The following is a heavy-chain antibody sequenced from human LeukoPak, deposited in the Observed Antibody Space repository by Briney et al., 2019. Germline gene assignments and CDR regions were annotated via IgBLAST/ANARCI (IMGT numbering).Heavy chain of an antibody. CDR3: ARERVPAAAFVWFDP. J-gene: IGHJ5*02. CDR1: GFTFSNYW. D-gene: IGHD2-2*01. Sequence: GGSLRLSCAASGFTFSNYWMSWVRQAPGKGLEWVANIKQDGSEKFFVDSLKGRFAISRDNANNSLYLQINSLRAEDTAVYYCARERVPAAAFVWFDPWGQGTLVTVSS. V-gene: IGHV3-7*01. CDR2: IKQDGSEK.